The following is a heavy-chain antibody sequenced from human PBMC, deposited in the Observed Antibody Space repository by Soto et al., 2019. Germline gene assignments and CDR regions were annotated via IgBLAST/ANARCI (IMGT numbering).Heavy chain of an antibody. CDR1: GGSFSSYA. J-gene: IGHJ6*02. D-gene: IGHD2-2*01. CDR2: IIPISDTT. CDR3: ARLQGSSTSLEIYYYYYYGMDV. V-gene: IGHV1-69*01. Sequence: QVQLVQSGAEVKKPGSSVKVSCKASGGSFSSYAISWVRQAPGQGLEWMGGIIPISDTTNYAQKFQGRVTITADESTSTAYMELSSLRSDDTAVYYCARLQGSSTSLEIYYYYYYGMDVWGQGTTVTVSS.